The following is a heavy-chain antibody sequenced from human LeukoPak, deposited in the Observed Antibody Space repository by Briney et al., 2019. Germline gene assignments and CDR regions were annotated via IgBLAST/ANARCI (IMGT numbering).Heavy chain of an antibody. Sequence: PSQTLSLTCTLSVGSISSGDYYWSWIRQPPGKSLEWIGYIYYSGSTYYNPSLKSRVTISVDTSKNQFSLKLSSVTAADTAVYYCAREGAEGTSYFDYWGQGTLVTVSS. CDR2: IYYSGST. CDR3: AREGAEGTSYFDY. V-gene: IGHV4-30-4*08. CDR1: VGSISSGDYY. D-gene: IGHD4/OR15-4a*01. J-gene: IGHJ4*02.